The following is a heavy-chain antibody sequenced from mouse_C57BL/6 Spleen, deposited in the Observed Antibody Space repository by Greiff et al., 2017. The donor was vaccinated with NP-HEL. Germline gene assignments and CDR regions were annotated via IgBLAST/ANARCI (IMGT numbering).Heavy chain of an antibody. CDR3: ARRDGSSLSYWYFDV. CDR2: ISGGGGNT. V-gene: IGHV5-9*01. CDR1: GFTFSSYT. J-gene: IGHJ1*03. D-gene: IGHD1-1*01. Sequence: EVMLVESGGGLVKPGGSLKLSCAASGFTFSSYTMSWVRQTPEKRLEWVATISGGGGNTYYPDSVKGRFTISRDNAKNTLYLQMSSLRSEDTALYYCARRDGSSLSYWYFDVWGTGTTVTVSS.